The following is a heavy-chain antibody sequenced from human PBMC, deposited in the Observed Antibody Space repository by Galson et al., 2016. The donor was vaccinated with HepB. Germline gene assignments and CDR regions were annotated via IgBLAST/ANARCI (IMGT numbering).Heavy chain of an antibody. J-gene: IGHJ3*02. Sequence: QSGAEVKKPGESLKISCEGSGYSFTSYWIGWVRQMPGQGLEWMGTIYPGDSDTRYSPSSQGQVTISAHKSIRAAYLQWNSLKASDTAIYYCARRSSDAFDIWGQGTMVTVSS. V-gene: IGHV5-51*01. CDR3: ARRSSDAFDI. D-gene: IGHD3-10*01. CDR1: GYSFTSYW. CDR2: IYPGDSDT.